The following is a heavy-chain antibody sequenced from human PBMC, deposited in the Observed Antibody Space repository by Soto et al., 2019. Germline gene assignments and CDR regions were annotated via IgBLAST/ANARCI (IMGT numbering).Heavy chain of an antibody. CDR3: ARDRGGSSSYFFADY. Sequence: QVQLVQSGAEVKKPGSSVKVSCKASGGTFSSYTISWVRQAPGQGLEWMGRIIPILGIANYAQKFQGRVTITADKSTSTAYMELSSLRSEDTAVYYCARDRGGSSSYFFADYWGQGTLVTVSS. V-gene: IGHV1-69*08. J-gene: IGHJ4*02. CDR1: GGTFSSYT. D-gene: IGHD6-6*01. CDR2: IIPILGIA.